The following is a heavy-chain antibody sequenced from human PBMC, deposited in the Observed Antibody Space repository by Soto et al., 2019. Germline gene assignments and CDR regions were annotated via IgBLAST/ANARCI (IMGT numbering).Heavy chain of an antibody. J-gene: IGHJ6*02. CDR3: STSVYCSTTRCYYYYGLDV. D-gene: IGHD2-2*01. Sequence: QVQLVQSGAGVKKPGSPVKVSCKVSGGTFSSHSINWLRRAPGQGREWMGGTIPIFGTENYAQKFQGRVTIPADESTSTAYMELSSLTSEDTALYYCSTSVYCSTTRCYYYYGLDVWGQGTTVIVSS. V-gene: IGHV1-69*01. CDR1: GGTFSSHS. CDR2: TIPIFGTE.